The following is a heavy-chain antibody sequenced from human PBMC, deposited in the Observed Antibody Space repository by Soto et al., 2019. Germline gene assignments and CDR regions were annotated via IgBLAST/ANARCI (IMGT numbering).Heavy chain of an antibody. Sequence: PGGSLRLSCAASGFTFDDYAMHWVRQAPGKGLEWVSGISWSSSTIGYADSVKGRFTISRDNAKNSLSLQMNSLRAEDTALYYCAKATATGGGAFDTCGQGTMVTVSS. CDR1: GFTFDDYA. J-gene: IGHJ3*02. D-gene: IGHD2-8*02. CDR2: ISWSSSTI. CDR3: AKATATGGGAFDT. V-gene: IGHV3-9*01.